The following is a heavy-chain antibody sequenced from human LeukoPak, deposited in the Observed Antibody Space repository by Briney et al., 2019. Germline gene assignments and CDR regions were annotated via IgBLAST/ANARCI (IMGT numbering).Heavy chain of an antibody. CDR1: GGSISRSPDY. D-gene: IGHD3-22*01. J-gene: IGHJ4*02. CDR2: IYYRGST. V-gene: IGHV4-39*07. CDR3: ATLGFSSGYYYYFDH. Sequence: SETLSLTCSVSGGSISRSPDYWAWIRQPPGKGLEWIGSIYYRGSTYYNPSLKSRVTISVDTSKNQFSLKLSSVTAADTAVYYCATLGFSSGYYYYFDHWGQGTLVTVSS.